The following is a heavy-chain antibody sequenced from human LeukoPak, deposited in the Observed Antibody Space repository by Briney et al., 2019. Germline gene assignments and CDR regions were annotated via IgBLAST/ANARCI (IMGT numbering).Heavy chain of an antibody. D-gene: IGHD5-12*01. J-gene: IGHJ4*02. CDR3: ARGRIYSGYDALGY. CDR1: GYTFTSYG. CDR2: ISAYNGNT. V-gene: IGHV1-18*01. Sequence: ASVKISCKASGYTFTSYGISWVRQAPGQGLEWMGWISAYNGNTNYAQKLQGRVTMTTDTSTSTAYMELSSLKSEDTAVYYCARGRIYSGYDALGYWGQGTRVTVPS.